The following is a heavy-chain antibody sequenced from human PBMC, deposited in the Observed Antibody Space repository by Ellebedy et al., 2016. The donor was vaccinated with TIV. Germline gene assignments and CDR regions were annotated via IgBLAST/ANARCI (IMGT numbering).Heavy chain of an antibody. V-gene: IGHV1-18*01. CDR3: ARDRDSSSWYFGGYYYYGMDV. D-gene: IGHD6-13*01. CDR1: GYTFTSYG. CDR2: ISAYNGNT. J-gene: IGHJ6*02. Sequence: AASVKVSCKASGYTFTSYGISWVRQAPGQGLEWMGWISAYNGNTNYAQKLQGRVTITADKSTSTAYMELSSLRSEDTAVYYCARDRDSSSWYFGGYYYYGMDVWGQGTTVTVSS.